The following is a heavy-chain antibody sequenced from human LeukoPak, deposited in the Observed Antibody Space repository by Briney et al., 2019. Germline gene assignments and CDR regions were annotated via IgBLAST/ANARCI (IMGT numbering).Heavy chain of an antibody. V-gene: IGHV3-9*03. CDR2: ISWDGSST. D-gene: IGHD1-1*01. CDR3: AKDRGNSRYYYYMDV. J-gene: IGHJ6*03. CDR1: GFNFDDYA. Sequence: GGSLRLSCAASGFNFDDYAMHWVRQAPGKGLEWVSSISWDGSSTGYAESVKGRFTISRDSAMSSLYLQMNSLRAEDMALYYCAKDRGNSRYYYYMDVWGRGTTVTVSS.